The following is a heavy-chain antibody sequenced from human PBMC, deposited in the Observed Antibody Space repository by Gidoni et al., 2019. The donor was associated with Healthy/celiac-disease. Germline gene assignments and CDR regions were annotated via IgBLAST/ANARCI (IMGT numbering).Heavy chain of an antibody. D-gene: IGHD3-22*01. CDR1: GFTFSSYG. J-gene: IGHJ3*02. CDR3: AKFTYYYDSSGYYLDAFDI. V-gene: IGHV3-30*18. Sequence: QVQLVESGGGVVQPGRSLRLSCAASGFTFSSYGMHWVRQAPGKGLECVAVIAYDGSNKYYADSVKGRFTISRDNSKNTLYRQMNSLRAEDTAVYYCAKFTYYYDSSGYYLDAFDIWGQGTMVTVSS. CDR2: IAYDGSNK.